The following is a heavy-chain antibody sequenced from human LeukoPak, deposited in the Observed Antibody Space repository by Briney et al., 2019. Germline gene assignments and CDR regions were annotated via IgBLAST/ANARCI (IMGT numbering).Heavy chain of an antibody. CDR1: GGSISSGSYY. V-gene: IGHV4-61*02. D-gene: IGHD6-19*01. CDR2: IYPSGST. Sequence: SETLSLTCTVSGGSISSGSYYWSWIRQPAGKGLEWIGRIYPSGSTNYNPSLKSRVPISVDTSKNQFSLKLSAVTAADTAVYYCASQQWLVEGIAFDIWGQGTMVTVSS. J-gene: IGHJ3*02. CDR3: ASQQWLVEGIAFDI.